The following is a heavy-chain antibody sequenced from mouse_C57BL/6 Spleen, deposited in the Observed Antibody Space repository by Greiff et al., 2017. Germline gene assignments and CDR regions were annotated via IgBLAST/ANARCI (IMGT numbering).Heavy chain of an antibody. D-gene: IGHD1-3*01. CDR3: ARQWNYYAMDY. CDR2: ISSGSSTI. CDR1: GFTFSDYG. J-gene: IGHJ4*01. Sequence: EVKLVESGGGLVKPGGSLKLSCAASGFTFSDYGMHWVRQAPEKGLEWVAYISSGSSTIYYADTVKGRFTISRDKAKNTLFLQMTSLRSEDTALYYCARQWNYYAMDYWGQGTSVTVSS. V-gene: IGHV5-17*01.